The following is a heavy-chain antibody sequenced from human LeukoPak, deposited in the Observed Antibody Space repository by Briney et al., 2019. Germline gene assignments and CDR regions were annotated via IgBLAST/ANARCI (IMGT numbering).Heavy chain of an antibody. J-gene: IGHJ6*04. Sequence: GGSLRLSCAASGLTFTNYAMSWVRQTPGKGLEGVSYISSSGSTIYYADSVKGRFTISRDNAKNSLYLQMNSLRAEDTAVYYCAELGITMIGGVWGKGTTVTISS. D-gene: IGHD3-10*02. V-gene: IGHV3-11*04. CDR3: AELGITMIGGV. CDR1: GLTFTNYA. CDR2: ISSSGSTI.